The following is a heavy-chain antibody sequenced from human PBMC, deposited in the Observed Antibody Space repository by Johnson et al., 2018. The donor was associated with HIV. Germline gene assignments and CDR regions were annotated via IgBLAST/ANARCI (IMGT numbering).Heavy chain of an antibody. V-gene: IGHV3-66*01. CDR2: IYSGGST. CDR1: GFTVSGNY. CDR3: AKEDPWRRAFDI. D-gene: IGHD1-1*01. Sequence: VQLVESGGGVVRPGGSLRLSCAPSGFTVSGNYMSWVRQAPGKGLDWVSIIYSGGSTYYADSVKGRVTISRDNSKNTLYLQMNGLRPEDTAVYYCAKEDPWRRAFDIWGQGTVVTVSS. J-gene: IGHJ3*02.